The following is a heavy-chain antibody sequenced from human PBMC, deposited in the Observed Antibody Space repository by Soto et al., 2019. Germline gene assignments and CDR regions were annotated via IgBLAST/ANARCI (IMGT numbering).Heavy chain of an antibody. CDR3: AKYLSSFIYYYYMDV. CDR1: GFTFHDSA. V-gene: IGHV3-9*01. CDR2: ISWNNRSI. J-gene: IGHJ6*03. Sequence: GGSLRLSCAASGFTFHDSAVHWVRQAPGKGLEWVSGISWNNRSIGYADSVKGQFTISRDNAKNNLYLQMNSQRAEDTDLYKCAKYLSSFIYYYYMDVWGNGTTVTVSS. D-gene: IGHD6-13*01.